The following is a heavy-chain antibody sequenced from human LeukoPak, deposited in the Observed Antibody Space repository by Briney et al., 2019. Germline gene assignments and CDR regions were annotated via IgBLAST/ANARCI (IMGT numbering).Heavy chain of an antibody. CDR2: IYPDDSET. V-gene: IGHV5-51*01. CDR3: ARLDVGSCSGGACYGSF. D-gene: IGHD2-15*01. J-gene: IGHJ4*02. CDR1: GYSFTNFW. Sequence: GESLKISCKASGYSFTNFWIAWVRQMPGKGLEWMGIIYPDDSETRYSPPFQGPVTISADKSISTAYVQWSSLKASDTAMYFCARLDVGSCSGGACYGSFWGQGTLVSVSS.